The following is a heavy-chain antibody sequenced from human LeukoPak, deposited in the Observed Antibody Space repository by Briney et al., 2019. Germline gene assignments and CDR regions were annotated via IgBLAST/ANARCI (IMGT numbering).Heavy chain of an antibody. D-gene: IGHD2-15*01. CDR3: ARDRVVVAATRTYYYYGMDV. J-gene: IGHJ6*02. Sequence: GGSLRLSCAASGFTVSSNYMSWVRQAPGKGLEWVSVIYSGGSTYYADSVKGRFTISRHNSKNTLYLQMNSLRAEDTAVYYCARDRVVVAATRTYYYYGMDVWGQGTTVTVSS. V-gene: IGHV3-53*04. CDR1: GFTVSSNY. CDR2: IYSGGST.